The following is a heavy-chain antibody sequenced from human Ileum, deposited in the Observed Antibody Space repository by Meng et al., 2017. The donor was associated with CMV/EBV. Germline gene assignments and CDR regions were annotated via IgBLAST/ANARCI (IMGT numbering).Heavy chain of an antibody. CDR2: IHPTGTT. J-gene: IGHJ5*02. Sequence: QEAGHRLLPLSETLSLTGTVTGGSLTSYYWTWIRQPPGKGLEWIGRIHPTGTTDDNPSLRSRVSVSLDKSKNQFSLKLTSVTAADTAVYYCARAAARGVPVDLWGQGTLVTASS. D-gene: IGHD3-10*01. V-gene: IGHV4-4*07. CDR1: GGSLTSYY. CDR3: ARAAARGVPVDL.